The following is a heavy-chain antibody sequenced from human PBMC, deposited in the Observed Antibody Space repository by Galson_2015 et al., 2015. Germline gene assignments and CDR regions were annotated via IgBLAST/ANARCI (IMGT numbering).Heavy chain of an antibody. CDR1: GGTFSSYA. V-gene: IGHV1-69*13. Sequence: SVKVSCKASGGTFSSYAISRVRQAPGQGLEWMGGIIPIFGTANYAQKFQGRVTITADESTSTAYMELSSLRSEDTAVYYCARVLSSSRLGTYWFDPWGQGTLVTVSS. D-gene: IGHD6-6*01. J-gene: IGHJ5*02. CDR2: IIPIFGTA. CDR3: ARVLSSSRLGTYWFDP.